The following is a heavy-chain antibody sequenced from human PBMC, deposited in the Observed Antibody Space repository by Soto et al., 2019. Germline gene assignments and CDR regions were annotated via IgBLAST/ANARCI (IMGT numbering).Heavy chain of an antibody. CDR2: ISSSSSTI. CDR3: ARGWLPGQYYDYIWGSYRTNGYFDL. CDR1: GFTFSSYS. V-gene: IGHV3-48*01. D-gene: IGHD3-16*02. J-gene: IGHJ2*01. Sequence: EVQLVESGGGLVQPGGSLRLSCAASGFTFSSYSMNWVRQAPGKGLEWVSYISSSSSTIYYADSVKGRFTISRDNAKNSLYLQMNSLRAEDTAVYYCARGWLPGQYYDYIWGSYRTNGYFDLWGRGTLVTVSS.